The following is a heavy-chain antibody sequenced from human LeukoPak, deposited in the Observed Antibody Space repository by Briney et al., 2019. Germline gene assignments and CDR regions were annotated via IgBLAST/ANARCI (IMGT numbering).Heavy chain of an antibody. Sequence: SETLSLTCTVSGGSISSSSYYWGWIRQPPGKGLEWIGSIYYSVSTYDNPSLKSRVTISVDTSKNQFSLKLSSVTAADTAVYYCAAAYYYDSSGYFRWGQGTLVTVSS. D-gene: IGHD3-22*01. V-gene: IGHV4-39*07. CDR3: AAAYYYDSSGYFR. CDR2: IYYSVST. CDR1: GGSISSSSYY. J-gene: IGHJ4*02.